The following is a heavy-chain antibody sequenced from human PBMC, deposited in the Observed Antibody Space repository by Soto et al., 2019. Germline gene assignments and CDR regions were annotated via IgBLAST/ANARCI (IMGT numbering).Heavy chain of an antibody. V-gene: IGHV3-30*03. Sequence: QEQLVESGGGVVQPGKSLRLSCAASGFTFSDYGMHWVRQAPGKGLEWVAVISYDGNHQEYADSVKGRFTISRDKCKNTLFLEVNSLRFEDTAVYYFARAVEFTGYCRSSDSYDDSFDLWGQGTMVTVSS. D-gene: IGHD2-2*01. CDR1: GFTFSDYG. CDR3: ARAVEFTGYCRSSDSYDDSFDL. CDR2: ISYDGNHQ. J-gene: IGHJ3*01.